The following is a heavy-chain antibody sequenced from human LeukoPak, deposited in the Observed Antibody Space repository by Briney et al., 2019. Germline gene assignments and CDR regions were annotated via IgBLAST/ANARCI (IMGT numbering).Heavy chain of an antibody. D-gene: IGHD4-17*01. J-gene: IGHJ4*02. Sequence: QHGGSLRLSCAASGFPFSSYGMHWVRQAPGKGLGWVAVISYDGSNKYYADSVKGRFTISRDNSKNTLYLQMNSLRAEDTAVYYCAKDRDGDYGFDYWGQGTLVTVSS. CDR3: AKDRDGDYGFDY. CDR1: GFPFSSYG. CDR2: ISYDGSNK. V-gene: IGHV3-30*18.